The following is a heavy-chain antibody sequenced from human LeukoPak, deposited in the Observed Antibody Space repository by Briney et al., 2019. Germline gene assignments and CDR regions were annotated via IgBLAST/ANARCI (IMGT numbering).Heavy chain of an antibody. CDR1: GFTFSRYT. CDR3: ARDGRVPSPYYYYYYYMDV. J-gene: IGHJ6*03. D-gene: IGHD2-2*01. Sequence: GGSLRLSCAASGFTFSRYTMNWVRQVPGKGLEWVSSISGTSSYRYYAESLKSRFSISRDDATNSVYLQMNSLRAEDTAVYYCARDGRVPSPYYYYYYYMDVWGKGTTVTVSS. CDR2: ISGTSSYR. V-gene: IGHV3-21*01.